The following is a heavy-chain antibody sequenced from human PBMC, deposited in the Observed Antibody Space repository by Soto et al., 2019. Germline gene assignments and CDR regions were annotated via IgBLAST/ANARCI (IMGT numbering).Heavy chain of an antibody. Sequence: ASVKVSCKASGYTFTGYYMHWVRRAPGQGLEWMGWINPNSGGTNYAQKFQGWVTMTRDTSISTAYMELSRLRSDDTAVYYCARDVPNGNGDPYYFDYWGQGTLVTVSS. CDR3: ARDVPNGNGDPYYFDY. V-gene: IGHV1-2*04. J-gene: IGHJ4*02. CDR2: INPNSGGT. CDR1: GYTFTGYY.